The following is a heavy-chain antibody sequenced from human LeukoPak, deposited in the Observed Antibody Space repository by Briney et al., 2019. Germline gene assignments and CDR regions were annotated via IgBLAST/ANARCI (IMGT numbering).Heavy chain of an antibody. CDR2: IYYTGSA. D-gene: IGHD5-18*01. CDR3: ARHRKVDTAGDY. CDR1: GGSISSNNYY. J-gene: IGHJ4*02. V-gene: IGHV4-39*01. Sequence: PSETLSLTCTVSGGSISSNNYYWCWVRQPPGKGLEWIGSIYYTGSAYYNPSLKSRVTISVDTSRNQFSLKLTSVTAADTAVYYCARHRKVDTAGDYWGRGALVTVSS.